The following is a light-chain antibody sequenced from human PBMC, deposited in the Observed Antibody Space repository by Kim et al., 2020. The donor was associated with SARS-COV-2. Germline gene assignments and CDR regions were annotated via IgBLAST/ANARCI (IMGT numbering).Light chain of an antibody. J-gene: IGKJ5*01. Sequence: ASVGDRVTITCRASQSIGGWLAWYQQKPGKAPKLLIHDASSVESGVPSRFSGSGSETEFTLTISSLQPDDFATYYCQHHSTDPIAFGQGTRLEIK. CDR2: DAS. V-gene: IGKV1-5*01. CDR1: QSIGGW. CDR3: QHHSTDPIA.